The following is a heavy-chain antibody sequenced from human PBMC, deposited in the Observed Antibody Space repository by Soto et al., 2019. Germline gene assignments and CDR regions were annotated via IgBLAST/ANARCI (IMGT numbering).Heavy chain of an antibody. J-gene: IGHJ5*02. CDR3: ARDHLEIAFPARGSGNWFDP. CDR2: IIPILGIA. CDR1: GGTFSSYT. D-gene: IGHD3-16*01. V-gene: IGHV1-69*04. Sequence: GASVKVSCKASGGTFSSYTISWVRQAPGQGLEWMGRIIPILGIANYAQKFQGRVTITADKSTSTAYMELSSLRSEDTAVYYCARDHLEIAFPARGSGNWFDPRGQGTLVTVSS.